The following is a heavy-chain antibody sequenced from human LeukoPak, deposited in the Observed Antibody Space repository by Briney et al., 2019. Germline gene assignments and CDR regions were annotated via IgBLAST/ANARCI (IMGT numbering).Heavy chain of an antibody. J-gene: IGHJ4*02. CDR3: ARQNRGSHY. CDR2: IYYSGST. Sequence: PSETLSLTCAVYGGSFSSYYWGWIRQPPGKGLEWIGSIYYSGSTYYNPSLKSRVTISVDTSKNQFSLKLSSVTAADTAVYYCARQNRGSHYWGQGTLVTVSS. CDR1: GGSFSSYY. D-gene: IGHD5-12*01. V-gene: IGHV4-39*01.